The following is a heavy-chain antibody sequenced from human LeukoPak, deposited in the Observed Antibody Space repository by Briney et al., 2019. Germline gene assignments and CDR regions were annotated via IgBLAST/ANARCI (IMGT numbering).Heavy chain of an antibody. CDR2: IYHSGST. D-gene: IGHD3-10*01. V-gene: IGHV4-4*02. CDR1: GGSISSSNW. Sequence: PSETLSLTCAVSGGSISSSNWWSWVRQPPGKGLEWIGEIYHSGSTNYNPSLKSRVTISVDTSKNQFSLKLSSVTAADTAVYYCARGRSGYYGSGSDYWGQGTLVTVSS. J-gene: IGHJ4*02. CDR3: ARGRSGYYGSGSDY.